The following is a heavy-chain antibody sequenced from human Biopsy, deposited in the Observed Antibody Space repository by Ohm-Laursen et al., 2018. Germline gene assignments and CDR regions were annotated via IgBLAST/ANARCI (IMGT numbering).Heavy chain of an antibody. V-gene: IGHV1-69*06. CDR3: ASSSYCGRTTCYQNYGMDV. CDR1: GGTFSNYA. Sequence: ASVKVSCKASGGTFSNYAISWVRQAPGQGLEWLGEIIPVSDTANYAQKFQGRVTITADKPMSTAYMELSSLRSEDTALYYCASSSYCGRTTCYQNYGMDVWGQGTTVTVSS. CDR2: IIPVSDTA. J-gene: IGHJ6*01. D-gene: IGHD2-2*01.